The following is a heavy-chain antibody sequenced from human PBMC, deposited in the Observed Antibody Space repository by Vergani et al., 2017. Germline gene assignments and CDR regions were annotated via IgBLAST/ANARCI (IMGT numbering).Heavy chain of an antibody. CDR3: ARGHTGFYYYGMDV. Sequence: EVQLVESGGGLVQPGGSLRLSCAASGFTFSSYWMHWVRQAPGKGLVWVSRINSDGSSTSYADSVKGRFTISRDNAKNTLYLQMNSLRAEDTAVYYCARGHTGFYYYGMDVWGQGTTVTVSS. CDR2: INSDGSST. V-gene: IGHV3-74*01. CDR1: GFTFSSYW. J-gene: IGHJ6*02.